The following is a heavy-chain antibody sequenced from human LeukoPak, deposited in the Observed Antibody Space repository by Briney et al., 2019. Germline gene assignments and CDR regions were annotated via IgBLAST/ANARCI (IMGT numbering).Heavy chain of an antibody. CDR3: ARVPLSDYVWGSPSQPCDY. CDR1: GYTFTSYA. Sequence: ASVKVSCKASGYTFTSYAMHWVRQAPGQRLEWMGWINAGNGNTKYSQKFQGRVTITRDTSASTAYMELSSLRSEDTAVYYCARVPLSDYVWGSPSQPCDYWGQGTLVTVSS. V-gene: IGHV1-3*01. J-gene: IGHJ4*02. CDR2: INAGNGNT. D-gene: IGHD3-16*01.